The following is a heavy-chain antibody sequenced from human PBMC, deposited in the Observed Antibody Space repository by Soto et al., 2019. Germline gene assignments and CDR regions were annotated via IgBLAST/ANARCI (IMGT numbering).Heavy chain of an antibody. CDR1: GFTFSSYG. D-gene: IGHD3-9*01. Sequence: PGGSLRLSCAASGFTFSSYGMHWVRQAPGKGLEWVAVIWYDGSNKYYADSVKGRFTISRDNSKNTLYLQMNSLRAEDTAVYYCASTMSYYDILTGPYYWGQGTLVTVSS. J-gene: IGHJ4*02. CDR3: ASTMSYYDILTGPYY. V-gene: IGHV3-33*01. CDR2: IWYDGSNK.